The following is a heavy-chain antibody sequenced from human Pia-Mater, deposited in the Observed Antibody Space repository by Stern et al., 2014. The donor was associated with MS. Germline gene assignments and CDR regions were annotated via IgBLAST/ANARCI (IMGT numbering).Heavy chain of an antibody. Sequence: QMQLVQSGPGLVKPSETLSLTCTVSGGSISSSNYYWAWIRQPPGKGLDWIGSVYDTGSTYYNPSLESRVAISVDNTKNQFSLNVSSVTAADTAVYYCARALLFGELSFDYWGQGTLVTVSS. D-gene: IGHD3-10*02. CDR2: VYDTGST. J-gene: IGHJ4*02. CDR3: ARALLFGELSFDY. V-gene: IGHV4-39*01. CDR1: GGSISSSNYY.